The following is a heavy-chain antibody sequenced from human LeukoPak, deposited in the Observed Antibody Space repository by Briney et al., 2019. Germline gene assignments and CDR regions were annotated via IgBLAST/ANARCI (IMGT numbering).Heavy chain of an antibody. J-gene: IGHJ5*02. CDR3: ARVPGRHMVRGVIIQNNWFDP. D-gene: IGHD3-10*01. CDR1: GGSISSGGYY. CDR2: IYYSGST. Sequence: SQTLSLTCTVSGGSISSGGYYWSWIRQHPGKGLEWIGYIYYSGSTYYNPSLKSRVTISVDTSKNQFSLKLSFVTAADTAVYYCARVPGRHMVRGVIIQNNWFDPWGQGTLVTVSS. V-gene: IGHV4-30-4*08.